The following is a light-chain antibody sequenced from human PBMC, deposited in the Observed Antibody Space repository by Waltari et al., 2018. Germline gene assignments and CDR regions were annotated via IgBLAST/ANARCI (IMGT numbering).Light chain of an antibody. Sequence: DIHMTQSPFSLSASVGDRVTITCRASQGIGNDLGWYQHKPGKAPKRLIYSASSLQSGVPSRFSGSGSGTAFSLTISSLQPDDIATYYCLQDSFYPHTFGQGTKVEIK. J-gene: IGKJ2*01. CDR3: LQDSFYPHT. CDR1: QGIGND. V-gene: IGKV1-17*01. CDR2: SAS.